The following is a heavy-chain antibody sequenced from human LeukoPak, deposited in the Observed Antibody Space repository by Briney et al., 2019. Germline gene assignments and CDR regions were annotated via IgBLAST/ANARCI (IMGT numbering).Heavy chain of an antibody. CDR2: IYYSGST. CDR3: ARRGYGDYDY. V-gene: IGHV4-39*01. D-gene: IGHD4-17*01. Sequence: SETLSLTCTVSGGSISSSSYYWGWIRQPPGKGLEWIGSIYYSGSTYYNPSLKSRVTISVDTSKNQFSLKLSSMTAADTAVYYCARRGYGDYDYWGQGTLVTVSS. J-gene: IGHJ4*02. CDR1: GGSISSSSYY.